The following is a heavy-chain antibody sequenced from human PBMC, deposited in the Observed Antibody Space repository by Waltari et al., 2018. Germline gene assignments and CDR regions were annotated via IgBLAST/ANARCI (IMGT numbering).Heavy chain of an antibody. Sequence: QITFKESGPTLVKPTPPLTLTCTCSGFSLSTNGVGVGWLRQPPGKALEWLANIYWNDDKRYSPSLKSRLTITKDTSKNQVVLTMTNVDPVDTATYFCAHTEQFAPAVWFGPWGQGTLVAVSS. CDR2: IYWNDDK. J-gene: IGHJ5*02. D-gene: IGHD6-19*01. V-gene: IGHV2-5*01. CDR3: AHTEQFAPAVWFGP. CDR1: GFSLSTNGVG.